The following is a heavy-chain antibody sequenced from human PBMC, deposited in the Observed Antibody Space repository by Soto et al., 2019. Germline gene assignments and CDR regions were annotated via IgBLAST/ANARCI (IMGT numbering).Heavy chain of an antibody. V-gene: IGHV1-69*01. Sequence: QVHLLLQSGAEVKKPGSSLKVSCTASGGTPSNSAISGVRQAPGQVLGWRGGIIPVFGLVKYAQNFQGRVTSTADEYTNPAYMEVSSLKPEDTAVYYLAGGSIVVVGSWAYYGMDVWGQGTPVTVSS. D-gene: IGHD3-22*01. CDR1: GGTPSNSA. CDR3: AGGSIVVVGSWAYYGMDV. J-gene: IGHJ6*02. CDR2: IIPVFGLV.